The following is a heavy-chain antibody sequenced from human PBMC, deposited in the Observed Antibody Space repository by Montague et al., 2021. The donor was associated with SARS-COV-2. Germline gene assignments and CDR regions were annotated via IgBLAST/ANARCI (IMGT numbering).Heavy chain of an antibody. D-gene: IGHD6-6*01. V-gene: IGHV4-59*01. CDR3: ARGREYSSSAGFDY. CDR2: IYYSGST. CDR1: GGSISSYY. Sequence: SETLSLTCTVSGGSISSYYWSWIRQPPGKGLEWIGYIYYSGSTNYNPSLKSRVTISVDTSKNQISLKLSSVIAADTAVYYCARGREYSSSAGFDYWGQGTLVTVSS. J-gene: IGHJ4*02.